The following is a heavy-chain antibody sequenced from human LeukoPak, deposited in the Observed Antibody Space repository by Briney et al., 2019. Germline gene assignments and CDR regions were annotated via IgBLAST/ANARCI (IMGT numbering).Heavy chain of an antibody. D-gene: IGHD2-15*01. CDR2: IYSGGST. Sequence: GGSLRLSCAASGFTVSSNYMSRVRQAPGKGLEWVSVIYSGGSTYYAGSVKGRFTISRDSSKNTLYLQMNSLRAEDTAVYYCARDAAFCSGGSCFPDYYYGMDVWGQGTTVTVSS. CDR3: ARDAAFCSGGSCFPDYYYGMDV. CDR1: GFTVSSNY. V-gene: IGHV3-53*01. J-gene: IGHJ6*02.